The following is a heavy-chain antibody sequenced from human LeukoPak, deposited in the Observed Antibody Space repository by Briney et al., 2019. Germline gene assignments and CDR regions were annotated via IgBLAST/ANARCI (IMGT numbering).Heavy chain of an antibody. CDR1: GYSFTNYA. V-gene: IGHV7-4-1*02. D-gene: IGHD3-16*02. J-gene: IGHJ4*02. CDR3: ARAFQSLGGLSLPDY. Sequence: SVKVSCKASGYSFTNYAMNWVRQAPGQGLEWMGWIHPSTGNPTYAQGFTGRFVFSLDTSVSTTYLQISSLKAEDTAVYFCARAFQSLGGLSLPDYWGQGTLVTVSS. CDR2: IHPSTGNP.